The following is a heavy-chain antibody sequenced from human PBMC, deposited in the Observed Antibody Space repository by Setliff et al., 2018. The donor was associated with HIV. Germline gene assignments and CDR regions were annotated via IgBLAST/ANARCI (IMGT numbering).Heavy chain of an antibody. CDR1: GYSFSSYW. J-gene: IGHJ6*02. Sequence: GESLKISCKGSGYSFSSYWIGWVRQMPGKGLEWMGIIYPGDSDTRYSPSFQGQVTISADKSISTAYLQCSSLQSEDTAVYYCARGTNYYDSHSFPQYYYNAMDVWGQGTTVTV. D-gene: IGHD3-10*01. V-gene: IGHV5-51*01. CDR2: IYPGDSDT. CDR3: ARGTNYYDSHSFPQYYYNAMDV.